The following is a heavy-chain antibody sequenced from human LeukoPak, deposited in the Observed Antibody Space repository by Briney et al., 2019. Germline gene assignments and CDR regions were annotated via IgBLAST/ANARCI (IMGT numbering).Heavy chain of an antibody. CDR1: GITFSNYA. D-gene: IGHD2-21*01. V-gene: IGHV3-23*01. J-gene: IGHJ4*02. Sequence: GGSLRLSCAASGITFSNYAMSWLRQAPGKGLEWVSVSSGSGGATFYADSVKGRFTISRDNSKNTLYLQMNSLRAEDTAVYFCAIMDGHCSGGHCYKYFDYWGQGTLVTVSS. CDR2: SSGSGGAT. CDR3: AIMDGHCSGGHCYKYFDY.